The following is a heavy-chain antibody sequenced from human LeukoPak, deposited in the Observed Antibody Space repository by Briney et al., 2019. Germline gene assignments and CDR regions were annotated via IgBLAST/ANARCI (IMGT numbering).Heavy chain of an antibody. CDR1: GFTFSSYA. CDR3: AKGLGNYYDSSGYYDYFDY. Sequence: GGSLRLSCAASGFTFSSYAMSWVRQAPGKGLELVSAISGSGGSTYYADSVKGRFTISRDNSKNTLYLQMNSLRAEDTAVYYCAKGLGNYYDSSGYYDYFDYWGQGTLVTVSS. J-gene: IGHJ4*02. D-gene: IGHD3-22*01. V-gene: IGHV3-23*01. CDR2: ISGSGGST.